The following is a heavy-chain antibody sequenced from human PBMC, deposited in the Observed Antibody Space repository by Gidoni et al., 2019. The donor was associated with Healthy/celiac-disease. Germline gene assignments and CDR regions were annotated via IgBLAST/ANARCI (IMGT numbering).Heavy chain of an antibody. Sequence: EVQLVESGGGLVKPGGSLRLSCAASGFTLRSYSMNWVRQAPGKGLEWISSISSSSSYIYYADSVKGRFTISRDNSKNSLYLQMNSLRAEDTAVYYCARDPHFLEWPKAGDNCFDPWGQGTLVTVSS. CDR1: GFTLRSYS. D-gene: IGHD3-3*01. V-gene: IGHV3-21*01. CDR3: ARDPHFLEWPKAGDNCFDP. J-gene: IGHJ5*02. CDR2: ISSSSSYI.